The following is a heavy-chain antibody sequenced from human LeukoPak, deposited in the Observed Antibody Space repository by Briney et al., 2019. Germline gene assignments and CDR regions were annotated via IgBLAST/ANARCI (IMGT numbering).Heavy chain of an antibody. Sequence: GGSLRLSCAASGFTVSSNYMSWVRQAPGKGLEWVSVIYSGGSTYYADSAKGRFAISRDNSKNTLYLQMNSLRAEDTAVYYCARLPGAYYMDVWGKGTTVTISS. V-gene: IGHV3-53*01. D-gene: IGHD1-14*01. CDR3: ARLPGAYYMDV. J-gene: IGHJ6*03. CDR1: GFTVSSNY. CDR2: IYSGGST.